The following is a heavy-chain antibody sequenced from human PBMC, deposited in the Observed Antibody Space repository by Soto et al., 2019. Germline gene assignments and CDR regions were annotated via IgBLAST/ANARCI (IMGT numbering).Heavy chain of an antibody. CDR2: ISSSGSII. CDR1: GFTFSSYE. CDR3: ARGVLYYYDSSGYPHWFDP. J-gene: IGHJ5*02. Sequence: PGGSLSLSCAASGFTFSSYEMNWVRQAPGKGLEWLSYISSSGSIIYYADSVKGRFTISRDNAKNSLYLQMNSLRAEDTAVYYCARGVLYYYDSSGYPHWFDPWGQGTLVTAPQ. D-gene: IGHD3-22*01. V-gene: IGHV3-48*03.